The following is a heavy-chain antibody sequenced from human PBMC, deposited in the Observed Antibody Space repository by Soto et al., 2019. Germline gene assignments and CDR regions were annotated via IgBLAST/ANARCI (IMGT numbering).Heavy chain of an antibody. Sequence: ASVKVSCKASGYTFTSYDINWVRQATGQGLEWKGWMNPNSGNTGYAQKFQGRVTMTRNTSISTAYMELSSLRSEDTAVYYCARGSPADFWSGFYHYFYFYYTAVWG. CDR3: ARGSPADFWSGFYHYFYFYYTAV. J-gene: IGHJ6*01. CDR2: MNPNSGNT. D-gene: IGHD3-3*01. V-gene: IGHV1-8*01. CDR1: GYTFTSYD.